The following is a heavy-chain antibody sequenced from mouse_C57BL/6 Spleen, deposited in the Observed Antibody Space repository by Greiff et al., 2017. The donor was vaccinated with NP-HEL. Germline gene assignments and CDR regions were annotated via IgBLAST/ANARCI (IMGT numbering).Heavy chain of an antibody. Sequence: EVKLMESGGGLVKPGGSLKLSCAASGFTFSSYTMSWVRQTPEKRLEWVATISGGGGNTYYPESVKGRFTIYRDNAKTTLYLQMRSLRSEDTALYYCARGYGSSYGHFDYWGQGTTLTVSS. CDR3: ARGYGSSYGHFDY. CDR1: GFTFSSYT. J-gene: IGHJ2*01. CDR2: ISGGGGNT. D-gene: IGHD1-1*01. V-gene: IGHV5-9*01.